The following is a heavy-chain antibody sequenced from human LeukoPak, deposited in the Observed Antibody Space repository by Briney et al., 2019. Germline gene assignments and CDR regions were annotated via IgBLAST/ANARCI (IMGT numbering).Heavy chain of an antibody. CDR1: GFTFSSYS. V-gene: IGHV3-48*01. D-gene: IGHD2-2*01. CDR3: ARDRGYCSSTSCALDY. Sequence: GGSPRLSCAASGFTFSSYSMNWVRQAPGKGLEWVSYISSSSSTIYHADSVKGRFTISRDNAKNSLYLQMNSLRAEDTAVYYCARDRGYCSSTSCALDYWGQGTLVTVSS. J-gene: IGHJ4*02. CDR2: ISSSSSTI.